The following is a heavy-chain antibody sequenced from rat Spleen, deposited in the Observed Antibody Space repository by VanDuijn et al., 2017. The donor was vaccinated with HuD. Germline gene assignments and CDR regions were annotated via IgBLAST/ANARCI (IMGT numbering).Heavy chain of an antibody. V-gene: IGHV5-20*01. D-gene: IGHD1-9*01. J-gene: IGHJ3*01. CDR3: TTQYYGYNYDWFAY. CDR1: GFTFSHYY. Sequence: EVQLVESGGGLVQPGRSLKLSCAASGFTFSHYYMAWVRQAPTKGLEWVASISYDGGSTYYRASVKGRFTISRDNAKSSLYLQMDSLRSEDTATYYCTTQYYGYNYDWFAYWGQGTLVTVSS. CDR2: ISYDGGST.